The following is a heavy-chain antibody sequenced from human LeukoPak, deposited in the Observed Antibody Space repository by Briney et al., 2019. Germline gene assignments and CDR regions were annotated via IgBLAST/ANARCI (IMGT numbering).Heavy chain of an antibody. CDR2: ISGSGGST. V-gene: IGHV3-23*01. J-gene: IGHJ4*02. Sequence: GGSLRLSCAASGFTFSSYAMSWVRQAPGKGLEWVSAISGSGGSTYYADSVKGRFTISRDNSKNMVYLQMNSLRAEDTALYYCAMGTFGDPLALWGQGTLVTVSS. D-gene: IGHD3-10*01. CDR3: AMGTFGDPLAL. CDR1: GFTFSSYA.